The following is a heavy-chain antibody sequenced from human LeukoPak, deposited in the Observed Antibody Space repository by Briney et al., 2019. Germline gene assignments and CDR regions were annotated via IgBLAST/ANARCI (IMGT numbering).Heavy chain of an antibody. Sequence: GASVKVSCKASGYTFTNYGISWVRQAPGRGLEWMGWISAYNGNTNYAQKLQGRVTMTTDTSRSTGYMELRSLRSDDTAVYYCARDFPYNYGSGSPSNWFDPWGQGTLVTVSS. D-gene: IGHD3-10*01. CDR2: ISAYNGNT. CDR1: GYTFTNYG. J-gene: IGHJ5*02. CDR3: ARDFPYNYGSGSPSNWFDP. V-gene: IGHV1-18*01.